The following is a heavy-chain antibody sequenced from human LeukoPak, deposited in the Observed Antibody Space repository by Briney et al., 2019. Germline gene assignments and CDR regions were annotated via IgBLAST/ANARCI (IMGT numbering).Heavy chain of an antibody. D-gene: IGHD4-17*01. Sequence: GESLKISCKGSGYSFTSYWINWVRQMHGKGLDWMGRIDPSDSYTNYNPSFQGHVTISTDKSISTAYLQWSSLKASDTAMYYCARQGLDGDYVDYWGQGTLVTVSS. CDR3: ARQGLDGDYVDY. J-gene: IGHJ4*02. CDR2: IDPSDSYT. V-gene: IGHV5-10-1*01. CDR1: GYSFTSYW.